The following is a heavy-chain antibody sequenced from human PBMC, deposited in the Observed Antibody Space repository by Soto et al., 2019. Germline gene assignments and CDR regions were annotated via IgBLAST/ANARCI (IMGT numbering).Heavy chain of an antibody. J-gene: IGHJ4*02. CDR3: ARDRSKVGFGVAGTTFDDY. V-gene: IGHV1-3*01. D-gene: IGHD6-19*01. Sequence: QVPLVQSGAEVKKPGASVKVSCKASGYTFTSYAMHWVRQAPGQRLEWMGWINAGNGNTKYSQKFQGRVTITRDTSASTAYMELSSLRSEDTAVYYCARDRSKVGFGVAGTTFDDYWGQGTLVTVSS. CDR1: GYTFTSYA. CDR2: INAGNGNT.